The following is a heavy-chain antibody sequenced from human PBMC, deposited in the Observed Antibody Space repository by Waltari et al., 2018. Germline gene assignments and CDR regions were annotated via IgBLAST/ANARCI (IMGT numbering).Heavy chain of an antibody. J-gene: IGHJ4*02. V-gene: IGHV4-59*11. CDR2: IYYSGST. Sequence: QVQLQESGPGLVKPSETLSLTCTVSGGSISSHYWSWIRQPPGKGLEWIGYIYYSGSTNYNPSLKSRVTISVDTSKNQFSLKLSSVTAADTAVYYCARGAAADPFDYWAREPWSPSPQ. CDR3: ARGAAADPFDY. D-gene: IGHD6-13*01. CDR1: GGSISSHY.